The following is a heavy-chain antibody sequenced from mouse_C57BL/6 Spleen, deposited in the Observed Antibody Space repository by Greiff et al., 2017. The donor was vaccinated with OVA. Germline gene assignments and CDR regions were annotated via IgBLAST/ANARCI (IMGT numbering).Heavy chain of an antibody. V-gene: IGHV5-17*01. CDR3: ARDDYGEFDY. J-gene: IGHJ2*01. CDR2: ISSGSSTI. D-gene: IGHD1-1*01. Sequence: EVKLVESGGGLVKPGGSLKLSCAASGFNFSDYGMHWVRQAPEKGLEWVAYISSGSSTIYYADTVKGRFTISRDNAKNTLFLQMTSLRSEDTAMYYCARDDYGEFDYWGQGTTLTVSS. CDR1: GFNFSDYG.